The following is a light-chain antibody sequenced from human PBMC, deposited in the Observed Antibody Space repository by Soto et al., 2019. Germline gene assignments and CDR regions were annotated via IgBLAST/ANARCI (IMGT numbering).Light chain of an antibody. CDR3: QSYDTSLSAYV. V-gene: IGLV2-14*01. Sequence: QSVLTQPASVSGSPGQSITISCTGTSSDVGGYNYASWYQQHPGKAPKLMIYDVSNRPSGVSNRFSGSKSGSSASLAISGLQAEDEADYYCQSYDTSLSAYVFGTGTKVTVL. CDR2: DVS. J-gene: IGLJ1*01. CDR1: SSDVGGYNY.